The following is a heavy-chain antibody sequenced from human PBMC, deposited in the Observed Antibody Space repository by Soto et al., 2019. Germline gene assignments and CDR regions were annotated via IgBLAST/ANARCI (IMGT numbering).Heavy chain of an antibody. Sequence: QVQLVQSGAEVKKPGSSVKVSCKTSRDTFNKYAFNWVRQAPGQGLEWMGWIIPIFSSRNYAEKFQCRATISADDSTSTASLELRSLRFEDTAVYYCARGETYLGVWGQGTTVTVSS. CDR1: RDTFNKYA. CDR2: IIPIFSSR. D-gene: IGHD3-16*01. J-gene: IGHJ6*02. CDR3: ARGETYLGV. V-gene: IGHV1-69*01.